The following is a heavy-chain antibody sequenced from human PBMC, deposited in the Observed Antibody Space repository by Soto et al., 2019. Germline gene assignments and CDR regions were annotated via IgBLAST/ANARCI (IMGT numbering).Heavy chain of an antibody. J-gene: IGHJ5*02. V-gene: IGHV5-51*01. CDR3: YSWIQNNWFDP. Sequence: GESLKISCKGSGYSFTSYCIGWLRQMPGKGLEWRGIIYPGDSDTRYSPSFQGQVTISADKSISPAYLQWSSLKASDTAMYYCYSWIQNNWFDPRGQGTLVTVSS. D-gene: IGHD5-18*01. CDR1: GYSFTSYC. CDR2: IYPGDSDT.